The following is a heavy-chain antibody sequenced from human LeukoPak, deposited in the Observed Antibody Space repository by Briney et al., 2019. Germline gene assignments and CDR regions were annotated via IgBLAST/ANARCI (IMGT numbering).Heavy chain of an antibody. CDR1: GFTFSSYS. CDR2: ISSRRYI. CDR3: AITQIPMIVVVKDAFDI. D-gene: IGHD3-22*01. V-gene: IGHV3-21*01. Sequence: GGSLRLSCAASGFTFSSYSMNWVRQAPGKGLGWVSSISSRRYIYYADSVRGRFTISRDNAKNSLYLKMNSLRAEDTAVYYCAITQIPMIVVVKDAFDIWGQGTMVTVSS. J-gene: IGHJ3*02.